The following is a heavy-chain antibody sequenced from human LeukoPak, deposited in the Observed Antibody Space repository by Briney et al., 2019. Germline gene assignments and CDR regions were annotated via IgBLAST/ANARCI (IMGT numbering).Heavy chain of an antibody. V-gene: IGHV4-59*01. CDR3: ARQTTVAYYFDY. Sequence: SETLSLTCTVSGGSISSYYWSWIRQPPGKGLEWIGYIYYSGSTNYNPPLKSRVTISVDTSKNQFSLKLSSATAADTAVYYCARQTTVAYYFDYWGQGTLVTVSS. J-gene: IGHJ4*02. D-gene: IGHD4-23*01. CDR2: IYYSGST. CDR1: GGSISSYY.